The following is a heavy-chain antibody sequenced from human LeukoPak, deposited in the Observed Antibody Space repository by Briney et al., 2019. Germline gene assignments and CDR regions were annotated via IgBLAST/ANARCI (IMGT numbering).Heavy chain of an antibody. Sequence: GASVKVSCKASGYTFTSYYMHWVRQAPGQGLEWMGIINPSGGSTSYAQKFQGRVTMTEDTSTDTAYMELSSLRSEDTAVYYCATEGAYCGGDCHDAFDIWGQGTMVTVSS. V-gene: IGHV1-46*01. J-gene: IGHJ3*02. CDR3: ATEGAYCGGDCHDAFDI. CDR2: INPSGGST. D-gene: IGHD2-21*02. CDR1: GYTFTSYY.